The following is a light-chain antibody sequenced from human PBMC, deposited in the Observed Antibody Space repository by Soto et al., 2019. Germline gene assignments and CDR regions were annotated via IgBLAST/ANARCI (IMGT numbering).Light chain of an antibody. Sequence: IVLPQSPGTMSLSPGQRSTLSCTASQSVSNNYLAWYQQNPGQATRLLIYGASNRATGIPDRFSGSGSGTDFTLTIRRLEPEDFAVYYCQQYGSSLITFGKGTRLEI. CDR1: QSVSNNY. CDR3: QQYGSSLIT. J-gene: IGKJ5*01. CDR2: GAS. V-gene: IGKV3-20*01.